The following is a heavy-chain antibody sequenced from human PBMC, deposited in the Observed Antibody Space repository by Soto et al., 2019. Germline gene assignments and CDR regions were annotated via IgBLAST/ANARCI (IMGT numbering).Heavy chain of an antibody. CDR2: THLGDSAT. J-gene: IGHJ4*02. Sequence: PGASLKISCNTSGFSFSNYWVGWVRQMPGKGFEWIGITHLGDSATKYIPSIQSHATISSDKSTNTAYLHWSSLRTADTSIYLWAANPRYDTDPLWHYWGEGALVTDSS. CDR3: AANPRYDTDPLWHY. D-gene: IGHD3-3*01. CDR1: GFSFSNYW. V-gene: IGHV5-51*01.